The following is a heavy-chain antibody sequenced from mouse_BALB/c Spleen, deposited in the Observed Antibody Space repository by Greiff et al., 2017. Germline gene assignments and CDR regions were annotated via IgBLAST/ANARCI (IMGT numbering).Heavy chain of an antibody. Sequence: EVQRVESGGGLVQPGGSLKLSCAASGFTFSSYGMSWVRQTPDKRLELVATINSNGGSTYYPDSVKGRFTISRDNAKNTLYLQMSSLKSEDTAMYYCARRHYYGSSHWYFDVWGAGTTVTVSS. CDR1: GFTFSSYG. J-gene: IGHJ1*01. CDR2: INSNGGST. D-gene: IGHD1-1*01. CDR3: ARRHYYGSSHWYFDV. V-gene: IGHV5-6-3*01.